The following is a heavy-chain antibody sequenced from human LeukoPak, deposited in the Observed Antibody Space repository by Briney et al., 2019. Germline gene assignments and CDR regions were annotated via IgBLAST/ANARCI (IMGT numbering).Heavy chain of an antibody. CDR1: GYTFTSYD. Sequence: ASVKVSCKASGYTFTSYDINWVRQATGQGLEWMGWMNPNSGNTGYAQKFQGRVTMTRNTSISTAYMELSSLRSEDTAVYYCARGQADYDFWSGYYYYYGMDVWGQGTTVTVSS. D-gene: IGHD3-3*01. J-gene: IGHJ6*02. CDR3: ARGQADYDFWSGYYYYYGMDV. V-gene: IGHV1-8*01. CDR2: MNPNSGNT.